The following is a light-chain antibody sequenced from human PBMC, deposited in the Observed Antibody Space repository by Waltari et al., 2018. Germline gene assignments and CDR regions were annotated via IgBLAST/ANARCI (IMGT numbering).Light chain of an antibody. CDR1: QSIRKD. J-gene: IGKJ1*01. CDR2: HAS. Sequence: EIVLTQSPGTLSLSPGERATLSCRASQSIRKDLAWYQQKPGQAPRLLIWHASSRAAGIPDRFSGSGYGTDFSLTISRLEPEDFAVYYCQHYESLPVTFGQGTKVEIK. CDR3: QHYESLPVT. V-gene: IGKV3-20*01.